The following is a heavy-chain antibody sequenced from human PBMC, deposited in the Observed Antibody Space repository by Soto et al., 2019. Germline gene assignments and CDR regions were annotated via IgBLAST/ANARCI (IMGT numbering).Heavy chain of an antibody. CDR1: GFSLSTSGVG. Sequence: QITLKESGPTLVKPTQTLTLTCTFSGFSLSTSGVGVGWIRQPPGKALEWLALIYWDDDKRYSPSLKSRLTITKDTSKSQVVLTMTNMDPVDTATYYCAHRPGYCSSTSCYYFDYWGQGTLVTVSS. V-gene: IGHV2-5*02. D-gene: IGHD2-2*03. J-gene: IGHJ4*02. CDR2: IYWDDDK. CDR3: AHRPGYCSSTSCYYFDY.